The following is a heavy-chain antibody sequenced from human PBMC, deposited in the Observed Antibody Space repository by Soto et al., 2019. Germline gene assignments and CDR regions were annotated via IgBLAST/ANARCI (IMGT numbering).Heavy chain of an antibody. CDR2: ISGSGSST. CDR3: AKDTSYFDYVWGTYRYRFDY. Sequence: GSLRLSCAVSGFTFSSYAMTWVRQAPGKGLEWVSAISGSGSSTYYADSVKGRFTISRDNSKNTLFLQMNSLRAEDTAVYYCAKDTSYFDYVWGTYRYRFDYWGQGTLVTVSS. CDR1: GFTFSSYA. D-gene: IGHD3-16*02. J-gene: IGHJ4*02. V-gene: IGHV3-23*01.